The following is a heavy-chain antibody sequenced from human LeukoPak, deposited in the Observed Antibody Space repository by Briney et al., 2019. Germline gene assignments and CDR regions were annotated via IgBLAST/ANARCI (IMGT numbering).Heavy chain of an antibody. D-gene: IGHD5-12*01. J-gene: IGHJ4*02. Sequence: SETLSLTCTVSGYSISSGYYWGWIRQPPGKGLEWIGSIYYSGSTYYNPSLKSRVTISVDTSKNQFSLKLSSVTAADTAVYYCARQKRYSGYVGDWGQGTLVTVSS. CDR1: GYSISSGYY. V-gene: IGHV4-38-2*02. CDR3: ARQKRYSGYVGD. CDR2: IYYSGST.